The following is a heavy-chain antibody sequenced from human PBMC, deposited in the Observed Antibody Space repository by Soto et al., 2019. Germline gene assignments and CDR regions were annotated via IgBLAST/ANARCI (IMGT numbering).Heavy chain of an antibody. CDR3: AKDEGVGGTLGLFDY. CDR2: MSSDGSKI. V-gene: IGHV3-30*18. CDR1: GFDFTYYA. Sequence: QVQLVESGGGAVQPGESLRLSCVASGFDFTYYAMHWVRQAPGKGLESVAVMSSDGSKIHHTDSVKGRFIISRDNSMNTLYLQMNSLRKEDTAVYFCAKDEGVGGTLGLFDYWGQGTLVSVSS. J-gene: IGHJ4*02. D-gene: IGHD1-26*01.